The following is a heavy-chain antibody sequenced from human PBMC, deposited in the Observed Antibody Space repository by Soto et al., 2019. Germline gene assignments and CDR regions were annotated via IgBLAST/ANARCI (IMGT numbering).Heavy chain of an antibody. CDR3: ASSGSWDFDY. CDR1: GFTLSSYG. J-gene: IGHJ4*02. Sequence: TEGSLRLSCAASGFTLSSYGMHWVRQDPGKGLEWVAVIWYDGSNKYYADSVKGRFTISRDNSKNTLYLQMNSLRAEDTAVYYCASSGSWDFDYWGQGTLVTVSS. D-gene: IGHD1-26*01. V-gene: IGHV3-33*01. CDR2: IWYDGSNK.